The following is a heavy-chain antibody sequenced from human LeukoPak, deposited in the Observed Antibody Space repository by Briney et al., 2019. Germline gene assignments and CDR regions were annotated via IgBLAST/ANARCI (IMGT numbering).Heavy chain of an antibody. D-gene: IGHD3-10*01. J-gene: IGHJ2*01. CDR2: ISYDGSNK. CDR3: ARDSYYGSGSSNWCFDL. V-gene: IGHV3-30-3*01. Sequence: PGGSLRLSCAASGYTFSSCAMHWVRQAPGKGLEWVAVISYDGSNKYYADSVKGRFTISRDNSKNTLYLQMNSLRAEDTAVYYCARDSYYGSGSSNWCFDLWGRGTLVTVSS. CDR1: GYTFSSCA.